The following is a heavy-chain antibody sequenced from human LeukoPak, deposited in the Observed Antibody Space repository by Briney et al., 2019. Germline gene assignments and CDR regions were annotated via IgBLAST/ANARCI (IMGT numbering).Heavy chain of an antibody. CDR3: ATAGGTVGYYYSYMDV. CDR1: GGSISSYY. CDR2: IYYSGST. V-gene: IGHV4-59*08. D-gene: IGHD4-23*01. J-gene: IGHJ6*03. Sequence: SETLSLTCTVSGGSISSYYWSWIRQPPGKGLEWLGYIYYSGSTNYNPSLKSRVTISVDTSKNQFSLKLSSVTAADTAVYYCATAGGTVGYYYSYMDVWGKGTTVTVSS.